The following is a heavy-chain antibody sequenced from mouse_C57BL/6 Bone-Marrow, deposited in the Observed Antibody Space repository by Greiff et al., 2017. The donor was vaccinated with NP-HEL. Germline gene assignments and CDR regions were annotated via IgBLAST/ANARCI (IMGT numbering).Heavy chain of an antibody. CDR3: ARCDGPVDY. Sequence: QVQLQQPGAELVKPGASVKLSCKASGYTFTSYWMHWVKQRPGQGLEWIGMIHPNSGSTNYNEKFKSKATLTVDKSSSTAYMQLSILTTENSAGYYFARCDGPVDYWGQGTTLTVSS. CDR1: GYTFTSYW. V-gene: IGHV1-64*01. D-gene: IGHD2-3*01. CDR2: IHPNSGST. J-gene: IGHJ2*01.